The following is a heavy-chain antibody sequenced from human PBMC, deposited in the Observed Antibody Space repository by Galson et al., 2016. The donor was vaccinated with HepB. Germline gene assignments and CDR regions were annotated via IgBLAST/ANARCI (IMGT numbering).Heavy chain of an antibody. D-gene: IGHD2-2*01. V-gene: IGHV3-7*01. CDR3: ARVYCSSTSCQPGAY. J-gene: IGHJ4*02. Sequence: GLEWVANIKQDGSEMYYVDSVKGRFTISRDNAKNSLYLQMNSLRAEDTAVYYCARVYCSSTSCQPGAYWGQGTLVTVSS. CDR2: IKQDGSEM.